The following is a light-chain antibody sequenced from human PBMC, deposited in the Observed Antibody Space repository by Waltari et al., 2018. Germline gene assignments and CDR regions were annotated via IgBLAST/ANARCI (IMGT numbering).Light chain of an antibody. V-gene: IGLV1-51*01. J-gene: IGLJ2*01. CDR1: SSNTGNYF. CDR3: ATWDNSLTAVV. CDR2: DNN. Sequence: QSVLTQPPSVSAAPGPKVTISCSGSSSNTGNYFVSWYHQLPGATPKLLIYDNNKRPSGIPDRFSASKSGTSATLDITGLQIGDEADYYCATWDNSLTAVVFGGGTKLTVL.